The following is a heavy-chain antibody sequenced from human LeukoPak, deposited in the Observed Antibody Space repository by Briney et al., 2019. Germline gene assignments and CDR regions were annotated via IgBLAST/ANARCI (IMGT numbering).Heavy chain of an antibody. J-gene: IGHJ4*02. Sequence: GRSLRLSCAASGFTFSSYAMHWVRQAPGKGLEWVAVISYDGSNKYYADSVKGRFTISRDNSKNTLYLQMNSLRAEDTAVYYCAKDLGFITVTGTFDYWGQGTLVTVSS. CDR1: GFTFSSYA. D-gene: IGHD1-20*01. CDR3: AKDLGFITVTGTFDY. V-gene: IGHV3-30*04. CDR2: ISYDGSNK.